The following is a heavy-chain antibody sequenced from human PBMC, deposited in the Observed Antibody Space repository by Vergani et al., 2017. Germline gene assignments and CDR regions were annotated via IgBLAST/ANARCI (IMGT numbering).Heavy chain of an antibody. J-gene: IGHJ4*02. Sequence: EVHLLESGGGLVQSGGSLRLSCAASGFTFSSYGMHWVRQAPGKGLEWIGRIRSKNDGGTADYAAPLKGRFTISRDDSKDSAFLLVNNLKTEDTAVYFCYTDYHDYWGQGTLVTVSS. V-gene: IGHV3-15*01. D-gene: IGHD2-2*02. CDR3: YTDYHDY. CDR2: IRSKNDGGTA. CDR1: GFTFSSYG.